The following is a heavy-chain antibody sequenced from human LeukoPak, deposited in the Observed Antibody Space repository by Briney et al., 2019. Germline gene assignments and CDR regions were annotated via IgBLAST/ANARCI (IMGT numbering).Heavy chain of an antibody. D-gene: IGHD3-22*01. V-gene: IGHV3-48*03. J-gene: IGHJ4*02. Sequence: SGGLLRLSCAAAGFTFSSYEMNWGRQAPGKGLEWVSYISSSGSTIYYADSVKGRFTISRDNAKNSLYLQMNSLRAEDTAVYYCARYGNDYYDSSGYPHGPNSHFDYWGEGTLVTVSS. CDR2: ISSSGSTI. CDR1: GFTFSSYE. CDR3: ARYGNDYYDSSGYPHGPNSHFDY.